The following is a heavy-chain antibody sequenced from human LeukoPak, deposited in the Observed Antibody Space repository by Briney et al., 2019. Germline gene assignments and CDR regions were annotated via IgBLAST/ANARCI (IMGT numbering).Heavy chain of an antibody. CDR1: GGSFSGYY. V-gene: IGHV4-34*01. D-gene: IGHD3-9*01. CDR3: ARGLSGLRYFDWLLIGGYFDY. J-gene: IGHJ4*02. Sequence: PSETLSLTYAVYGGSFSGYYWSWIRQPPGKGLEWIGAINHSGSTNYNPSLKSRVTISVDTSKNQCSLKLSSVTAADTAVYYCARGLSGLRYFDWLLIGGYFDYWGQGTLVTVSS. CDR2: INHSGST.